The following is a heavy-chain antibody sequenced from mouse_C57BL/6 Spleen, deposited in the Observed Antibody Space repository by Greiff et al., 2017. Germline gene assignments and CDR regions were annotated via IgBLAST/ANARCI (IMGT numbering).Heavy chain of an antibody. J-gene: IGHJ2*01. D-gene: IGHD2-4*01. CDR2: IWSGGST. V-gene: IGHV2-2*01. CDR1: GFSLTSYG. CDR3: ARNNDYLYYFDY. Sequence: VKLMESGPGLVQPSQSLSITCTVSGFSLTSYGVHWVRQSPGKGLEWLGVIWSGGSTDYNAAFISRLSISKDNSKSQVFFKMNSLQADDTAIYYCARNNDYLYYFDYWGQGTTLTVSS.